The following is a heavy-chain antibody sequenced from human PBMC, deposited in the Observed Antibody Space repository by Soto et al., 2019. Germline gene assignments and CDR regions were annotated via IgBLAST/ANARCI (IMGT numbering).Heavy chain of an antibody. CDR3: AIGVNWFDP. CDR2: INHSGST. CDR1: GSSQIDYY. Sequence: GSSQIDYYWSWNRQPPGKGLEWIGEINHSGSTDCNPSLKSRVTISVDTSTNQLSLMLNSVTAADTAVYYCAIGVNWFDPWGPGTLVTVSS. V-gene: IGHV4-34*01. J-gene: IGHJ5*02.